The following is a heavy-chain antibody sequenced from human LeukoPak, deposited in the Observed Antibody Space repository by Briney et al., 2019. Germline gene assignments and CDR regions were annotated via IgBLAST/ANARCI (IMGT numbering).Heavy chain of an antibody. D-gene: IGHD5-12*01. CDR2: IYYSGST. Sequence: PSETLSLTCTVSGGSISSSSYYWGWIRQPPGKGLEWIGSIYYSGSTYYNPSLKSRVTISVDTSKNQFSLKLSSVTAADTAVYYCARVGYSGYDNRGAFDYWGQGTLVTVSS. CDR3: ARVGYSGYDNRGAFDY. J-gene: IGHJ4*02. V-gene: IGHV4-39*07. CDR1: GGSISSSSYY.